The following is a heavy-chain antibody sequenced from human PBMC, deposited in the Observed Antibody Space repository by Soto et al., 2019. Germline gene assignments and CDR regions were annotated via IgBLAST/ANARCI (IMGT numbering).Heavy chain of an antibody. CDR3: ARDGYSSSSWYYGMDV. CDR1: GGTFSSYA. J-gene: IGHJ6*02. V-gene: IGHV1-69*01. Sequence: QVQLVQSGAEVKKPGSSVKVSCKASGGTFSSYAISLVRQAPGQGLEWMGGIIPIFGTANYAQKFQGRVTITADESPSTAYMELRSLRYEDTAVYYCARDGYSSSSWYYGMDVWGQGTTVTVSS. CDR2: IIPIFGTA. D-gene: IGHD6-6*01.